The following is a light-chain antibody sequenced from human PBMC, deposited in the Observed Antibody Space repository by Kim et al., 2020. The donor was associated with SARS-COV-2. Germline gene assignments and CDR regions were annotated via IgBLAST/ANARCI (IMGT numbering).Light chain of an antibody. V-gene: IGKV1-16*01. CDR1: QDVRNY. CDR3: QHYNGYPYT. Sequence: DIQMTQSPSSLSASVGDRVTITCRASQDVRNYLAWFQQKPGKAHKSLIYGASSLQSGVPSRFSGSGSGTDFTLTISSLQPEDFATYYCQHYNGYPYTFGQGTKLEI. J-gene: IGKJ2*01. CDR2: GAS.